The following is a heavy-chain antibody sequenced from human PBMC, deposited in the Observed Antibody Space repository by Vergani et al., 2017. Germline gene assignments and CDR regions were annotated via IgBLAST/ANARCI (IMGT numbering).Heavy chain of an antibody. D-gene: IGHD3-9*01. CDR3: AGKTSAYDILTGYYHTHPFDY. V-gene: IGHV4-61*01. CDR1: GGSINSHNYY. CDR2: IYYSGST. Sequence: QVQLQESGPGLVKPSQTLSLTCTVSGGSINSHNYYWSWIRQPPGKGLEWIGYIYYSGSTNYNPSLKSRVTISVDTSKNQFSLKLSSVTAADTAVYYCAGKTSAYDILTGYYHTHPFDYWGQGTLVTVSS. J-gene: IGHJ4*02.